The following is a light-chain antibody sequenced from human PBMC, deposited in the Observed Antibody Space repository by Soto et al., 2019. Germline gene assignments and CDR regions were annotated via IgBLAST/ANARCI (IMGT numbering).Light chain of an antibody. CDR3: SSYRGDTTWV. CDR2: EVS. V-gene: IGLV2-14*01. Sequence: QSVLTQPASVSGSPGQSITISCSGTSSDVGGYSYVSWYQQHPDKAPKLVIYEVSKRPSDISNRFSGSKSGNTASLTISGLQAEDEADYYCSSYRGDTTWVFGGGTKVTVL. CDR1: SSDVGGYSY. J-gene: IGLJ3*02.